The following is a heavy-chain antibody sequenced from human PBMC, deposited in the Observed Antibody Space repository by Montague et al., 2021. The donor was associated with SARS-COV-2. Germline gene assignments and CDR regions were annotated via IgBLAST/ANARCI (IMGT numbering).Heavy chain of an antibody. D-gene: IGHD3-10*01. CDR1: GGSISTYY. V-gene: IGHV4-59*12. J-gene: IGHJ4*02. CDR3: ARGSGHYYSSFDN. CDR2: IYYSGDT. Sequence: SETLSLTCTVSGGSISTYYWSWIRQPPGKGLEWIGCIYYSGDTNYNPSLKSRVTISVDTSKNQFSLKMTSVTAADTAMYYCARGSGHYYSSFDNWGQGNLVTVSS.